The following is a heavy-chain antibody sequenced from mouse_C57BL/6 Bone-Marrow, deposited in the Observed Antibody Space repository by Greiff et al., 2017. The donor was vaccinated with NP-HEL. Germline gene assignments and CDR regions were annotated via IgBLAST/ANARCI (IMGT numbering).Heavy chain of an antibody. Sequence: EVKLVESGPELVKPGASVKIPCKASGYTFTDYNMDWVKQSHGKSLEWIGDINPNNGGTIYNQKFKGKATLTVDKSSSTAYMQLSSLTSEDSAVYYCARGGYYVMYYFDYWGQGTTLTVSS. V-gene: IGHV1-18*01. D-gene: IGHD2-3*01. CDR2: INPNNGGT. J-gene: IGHJ2*01. CDR1: GYTFTDYN. CDR3: ARGGYYVMYYFDY.